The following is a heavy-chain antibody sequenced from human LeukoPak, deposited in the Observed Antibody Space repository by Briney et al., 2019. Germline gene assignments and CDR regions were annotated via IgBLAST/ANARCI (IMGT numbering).Heavy chain of an antibody. J-gene: IGHJ4*02. CDR1: GYTFTSYA. D-gene: IGHD6-13*01. Sequence: ASVKVSCKASGYTFTSYAMNWVRQAPGQGLEWMGWINTNTGNPTYAQGFTGRFVFSWDTSVSTAYLQIGSLKADDTAMYYCARGYSSSWYIDYWGQGTLVTVSS. V-gene: IGHV7-4-1*01. CDR3: ARGYSSSWYIDY. CDR2: INTNTGNP.